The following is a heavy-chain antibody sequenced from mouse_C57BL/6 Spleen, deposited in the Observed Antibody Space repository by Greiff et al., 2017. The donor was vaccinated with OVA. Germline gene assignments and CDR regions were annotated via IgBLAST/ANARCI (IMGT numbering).Heavy chain of an antibody. CDR2: IYPSDSET. J-gene: IGHJ2*01. CDR1: GYTFTSYW. Sequence: QVQLQQSGAELVRPGSSVKLSCKASGYTFTSYWMDWVKQRPGQGLEWIGNIYPSDSETHYNQKFKDKATLTVDKSSSTAYMQLSSLTSEDSAVYYCARRGGGNYYFDYWGQGTTLTVSS. D-gene: IGHD2-1*01. V-gene: IGHV1-61*01. CDR3: ARRGGGNYYFDY.